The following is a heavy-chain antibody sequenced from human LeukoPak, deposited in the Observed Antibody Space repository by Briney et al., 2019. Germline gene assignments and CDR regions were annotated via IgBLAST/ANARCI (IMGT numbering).Heavy chain of an antibody. CDR3: ARARSSIAAGSRRGACWFDP. CDR2: INHSGST. J-gene: IGHJ5*02. D-gene: IGHD6-13*01. CDR1: GGSLSGYY. V-gene: IGHV4-34*01. Sequence: SETLSLTCAVYGGSLSGYYWSWIRQPPGKGLEWIGEINHSGSTNYNPSLKSRVTISVDTSKNQFSLKLNSVTAADTAVYYCARARSSIAAGSRRGACWFDPWGQGTLVTVSS.